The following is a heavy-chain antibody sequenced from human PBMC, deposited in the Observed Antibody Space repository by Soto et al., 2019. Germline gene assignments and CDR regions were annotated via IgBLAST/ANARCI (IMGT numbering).Heavy chain of an antibody. J-gene: IGHJ3*02. CDR2: ISSSSSYI. CDR1: GFTFSSYS. V-gene: IGHV3-21*01. D-gene: IGHD6-19*01. CDR3: ARVRSSAFDAFDI. Sequence: GGSLRLSCAASGFTFSSYSMNWVRQAPGKGLEWVSSISSSSSYIYYADSVKGRFTISRDNAKNSLYLQMNSLRAEDTAVYYCARVRSSAFDAFDIWGQGTMVT.